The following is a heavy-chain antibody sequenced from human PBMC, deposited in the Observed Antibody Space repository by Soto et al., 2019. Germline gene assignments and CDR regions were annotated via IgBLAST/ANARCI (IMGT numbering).Heavy chain of an antibody. J-gene: IGHJ4*02. D-gene: IGHD2-21*02. CDR2: ISVYNGNT. CDR1: GYTFTSYD. CDR3: AREAYCGRDCYSRLFYFDY. V-gene: IGHV1-18*01. Sequence: QVQLVQSGPEVKKPGASVKVSCKASGYTFTSYDISWVRQAPGPGLEWMGWISVYNGNTNYAQKLQGRVTMTTDTATSTAYMELRSLRSDYPSVYDCAREAYCGRDCYSRLFYFDYWGQGTLVTVSS.